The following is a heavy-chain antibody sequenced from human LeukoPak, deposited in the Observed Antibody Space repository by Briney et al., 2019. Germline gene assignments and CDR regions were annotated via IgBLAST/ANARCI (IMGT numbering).Heavy chain of an antibody. D-gene: IGHD3-10*01. CDR3: AKYIRDSGTYYLDY. CDR1: GGSISYYY. V-gene: IGHV4-59*01. Sequence: KPSGTLSLTCTVSGGSISYYYWSWIRQPPGKGLEWIGYIYYSGSTNYNPSLKSRVTMSVDTSKNQFSLKLNSVTAADTAIYYCAKYIRDSGTYYLDYWGQGTLVTVSS. J-gene: IGHJ4*02. CDR2: IYYSGST.